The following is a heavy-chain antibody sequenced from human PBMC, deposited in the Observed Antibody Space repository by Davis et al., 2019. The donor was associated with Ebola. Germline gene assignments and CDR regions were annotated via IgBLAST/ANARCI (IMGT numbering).Heavy chain of an antibody. CDR3: ARFGYYRGYYGMDV. J-gene: IGHJ6*02. D-gene: IGHD3-3*01. CDR2: IHHTGNT. CDR1: GGSFSAYH. Sequence: MPSETLSLTCALSGGSFSAYHWSWVRQAPGKGLEWIGEIHHTGNTNYNPSLESRVTISLDTSQNQFSLQLASLTAADTAVYYCARFGYYRGYYGMDVWGQGTTVTVSS. V-gene: IGHV4-34*01.